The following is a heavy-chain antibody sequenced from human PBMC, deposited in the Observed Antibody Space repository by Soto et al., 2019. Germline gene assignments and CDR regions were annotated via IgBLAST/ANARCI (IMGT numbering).Heavy chain of an antibody. CDR2: ISGSGGST. Sequence: PGGSLRLSCAASGFTFSSYAMSWVRQAPGKGLEWVSAISGSGGSTYYADSVKGRFTISRDNAKNTLYLQMNSLRAEDTAVYYCARVKRLVPDYYYYGMDVWGQGTTVTVSS. CDR1: GFTFSSYA. D-gene: IGHD6-19*01. CDR3: ARVKRLVPDYYYYGMDV. J-gene: IGHJ6*02. V-gene: IGHV3-23*01.